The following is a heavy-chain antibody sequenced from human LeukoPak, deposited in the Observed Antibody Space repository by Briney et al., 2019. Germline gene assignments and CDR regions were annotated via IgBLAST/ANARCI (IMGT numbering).Heavy chain of an antibody. Sequence: GGSLRLSRAASGITFSAYAMNWVRQAPGKGPEWVSAISGSGGSTYYADSVKGRFTISRDNSKNTVYLQMNSLRAEDTAVYYCAKGDSGSYAVDYWGQGTLVTVSS. J-gene: IGHJ4*02. V-gene: IGHV3-23*01. CDR2: ISGSGGST. CDR1: GITFSAYA. D-gene: IGHD1-26*01. CDR3: AKGDSGSYAVDY.